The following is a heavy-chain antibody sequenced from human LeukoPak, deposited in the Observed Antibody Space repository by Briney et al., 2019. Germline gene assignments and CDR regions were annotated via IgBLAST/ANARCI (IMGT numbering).Heavy chain of an antibody. J-gene: IGHJ4*02. Sequence: PSETLSLTCTVSGGSISSSSYYWGWIRQPPGKGLEWIGSIYYSGSTYYNPSLKSRVTISVDTSKNQFSLKLSSVTAADTAVYYCARSGSYYKSYYFDYWGQGTLVTVSS. V-gene: IGHV4-39*01. CDR1: GGSISSSSYY. CDR2: IYYSGST. D-gene: IGHD3-10*01. CDR3: ARSGSYYKSYYFDY.